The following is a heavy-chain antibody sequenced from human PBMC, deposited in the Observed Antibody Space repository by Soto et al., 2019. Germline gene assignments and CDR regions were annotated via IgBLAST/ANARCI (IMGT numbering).Heavy chain of an antibody. CDR2: IYSGGNT. V-gene: IGHV3-53*01. CDR1: EFTVSSYA. Sequence: PGESLSFSCAFSEFTVSSYAMNWVRQAPGKGLEWVSVIYSGGNTYYADSVKGRFTISRDKSKNTLYLQMNSLRAEDTAVYYCARRSTQRFRYDGMEVWGQRITVTVS. D-gene: IGHD2-2*01. J-gene: IGHJ6*01. CDR3: ARRSTQRFRYDGMEV.